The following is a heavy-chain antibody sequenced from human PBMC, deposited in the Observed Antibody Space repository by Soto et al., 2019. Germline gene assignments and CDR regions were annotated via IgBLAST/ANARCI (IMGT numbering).Heavy chain of an antibody. Sequence: GGSLRLSCVTSGFTFSSSGMHWVRQPPGKGLEWVALIPYDGDNKCYADSVKGRFTISRDNSKNTVYLQMNSLRAGDTAVYYCAKDRSSSWSFEHWGQGALVTVPS. V-gene: IGHV3-30*18. D-gene: IGHD6-13*01. CDR3: AKDRSSSWSFEH. J-gene: IGHJ4*02. CDR2: IPYDGDNK. CDR1: GFTFSSSG.